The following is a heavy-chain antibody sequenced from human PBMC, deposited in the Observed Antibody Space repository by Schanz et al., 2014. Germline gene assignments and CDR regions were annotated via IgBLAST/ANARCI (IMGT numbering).Heavy chain of an antibody. CDR3: AREEGWGIAAAGPKHYYYGMDV. CDR2: IYSGIGA. V-gene: IGHV3-66*01. Sequence: EVQLVESGGGLVQPGGSLRLSCAVSGFTVSSNHMSWVRQAPGKGLEWVSVIYSGIGAYYADSVKDRFTVSRDNSKNTLYLQMNSLRAEDTAVYYCAREEGWGIAAAGPKHYYYGMDVGGQGTTVTVSS. J-gene: IGHJ6*02. D-gene: IGHD6-13*01. CDR1: GFTVSSNH.